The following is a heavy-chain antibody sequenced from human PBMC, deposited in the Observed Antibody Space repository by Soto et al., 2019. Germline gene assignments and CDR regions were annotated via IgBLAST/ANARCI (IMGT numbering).Heavy chain of an antibody. CDR1: GGTFSSYA. Sequence: SVKVSCKASGGTFSSYAISWVRQAPGQGLEWMGGIIPIFGTANYAQKFQGRVTITADESTSTAYMELSSLRSEDTAVYYCARATAPNYDFWSGSSALDIWGQGTMVTVSS. J-gene: IGHJ3*02. D-gene: IGHD3-3*01. CDR2: IIPIFGTA. CDR3: ARATAPNYDFWSGSSALDI. V-gene: IGHV1-69*13.